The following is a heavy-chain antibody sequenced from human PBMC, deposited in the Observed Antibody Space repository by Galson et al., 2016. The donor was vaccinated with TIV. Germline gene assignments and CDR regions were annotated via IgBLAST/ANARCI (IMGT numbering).Heavy chain of an antibody. D-gene: IGHD6-13*01. CDR1: GGSISSYY. V-gene: IGHV4-59*08. Sequence: ETLSLTCNVSGGSISSYYWSWIRQPPGKELEWIGYFYYSGGTDYSPSRKSRVSISVDKSKNQFSLKLTSVTAADTAIYYCARGSSTWFFDYWGQGTLVTVSS. CDR3: ARGSSTWFFDY. CDR2: FYYSGGT. J-gene: IGHJ4*02.